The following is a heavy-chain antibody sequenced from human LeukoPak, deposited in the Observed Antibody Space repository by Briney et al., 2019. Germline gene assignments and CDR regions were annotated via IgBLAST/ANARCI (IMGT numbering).Heavy chain of an antibody. CDR1: GGSISSGGYY. CDR3: ASIPTTVVTPDPH. Sequence: PSETLSLTCTVSGGSISSGGYYWGWIRQPPGKGLEWIGYIYYSGSTYYNPSLKSRVTISVDTSKNQFSLKLSSVTAADTAVYYCASIPTTVVTPDPHWGQGTLVTVSS. V-gene: IGHV4-30-4*08. J-gene: IGHJ4*02. D-gene: IGHD4-23*01. CDR2: IYYSGST.